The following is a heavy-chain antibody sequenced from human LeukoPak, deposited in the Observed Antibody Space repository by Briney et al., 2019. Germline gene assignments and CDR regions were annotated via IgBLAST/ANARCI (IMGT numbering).Heavy chain of an antibody. CDR1: GGSISTYY. CDR2: IYYSGST. J-gene: IGHJ5*02. Sequence: SETLSLTCTDSGGSISTYYWSWIRQPPGKGLEWIGYIYYSGSTNYNPSLKSRVTISVDTSKNQFSLKLSSVTAADTAVYYCARGTLVGAIYNWFDPWGQGTLVTVSS. V-gene: IGHV4-59*01. D-gene: IGHD1-26*01. CDR3: ARGTLVGAIYNWFDP.